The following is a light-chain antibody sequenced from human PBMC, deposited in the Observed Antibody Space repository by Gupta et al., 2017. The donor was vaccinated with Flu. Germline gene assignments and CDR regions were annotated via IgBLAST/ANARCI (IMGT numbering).Light chain of an antibody. V-gene: IGLV1-44*01. CDR1: SSNIGSNT. Sequence: VTISCSGSSSNIGSNTVNCYQQVPETAPNLLIYGNSQRPSGVPDRFSGSKSGTSASLAISGLQSEDEADYYCEAWDDSLNGHYVFGTGTKVTVL. CDR3: EAWDDSLNGHYV. CDR2: GNS. J-gene: IGLJ1*01.